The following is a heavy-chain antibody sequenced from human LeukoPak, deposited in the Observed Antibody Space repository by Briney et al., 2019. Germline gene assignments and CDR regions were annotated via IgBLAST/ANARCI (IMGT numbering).Heavy chain of an antibody. D-gene: IGHD3-16*02. CDR2: ISASGLTT. CDR1: GFSFSNYV. CDR3: AKVNNAYESIVSDF. V-gene: IGHV3-23*01. Sequence: GGSLRLSCAASGFSFSNYVMCWVRQAPGKGLESVSAISASGLTTYYADSVKGRFTISRDNSKNTLYLQINSLRADDSALYYCAKVNNAYESIVSDFWGQGTLVTVSS. J-gene: IGHJ4*02.